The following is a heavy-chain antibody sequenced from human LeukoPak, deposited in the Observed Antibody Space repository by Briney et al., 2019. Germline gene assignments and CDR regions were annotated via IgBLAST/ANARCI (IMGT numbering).Heavy chain of an antibody. V-gene: IGHV5-51*01. D-gene: IGHD2-2*02. CDR2: IYPGDSDT. CDR1: GYSFTSYW. CDR3: ARTVPAAIYDYYYYYMDV. Sequence: GESLKISCKGSGYSFTSYWIGWVRQMPGKGLEWMGIIYPGDSDTRYSPSFQGQVTISADKSISTAYLQWSSLKASDTAMYYCARTVPAAIYDYYYYYMDVWGKGTTVTVSS. J-gene: IGHJ6*03.